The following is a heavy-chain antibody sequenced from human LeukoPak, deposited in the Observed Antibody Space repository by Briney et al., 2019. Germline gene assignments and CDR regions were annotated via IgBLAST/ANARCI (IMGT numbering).Heavy chain of an antibody. CDR1: DGSISSYY. V-gene: IGHV4-4*07. CDR2: IYPSGST. D-gene: IGHD6-13*01. J-gene: IGHJ6*02. Sequence: SETLSLTCSVSDGSISSYYWSWIRQPAGKGLEWIGRIYPSGSTNSNPSLKSRVTMSVDTSKNQFSLKLSSVTAADTAVYYCARTSSNSWSYGMDVWGQGTTVTVSS. CDR3: ARTSSNSWSYGMDV.